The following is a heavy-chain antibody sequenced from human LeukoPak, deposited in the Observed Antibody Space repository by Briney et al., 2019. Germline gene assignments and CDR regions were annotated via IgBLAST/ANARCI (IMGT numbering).Heavy chain of an antibody. V-gene: IGHV1-69*04. J-gene: IGHJ4*02. CDR2: IIPILGIA. CDR3: ARYFYGSGPEPLDY. D-gene: IGHD3-10*01. Sequence: GASVKVSCKASGYTFTSYGISWVRQAPGQGLEWMGRIIPILGIANYAQKFQGRVTITADKSTSTAYMELSSLRSEDTAVYYCARYFYGSGPEPLDYWGQGTLVTVSS. CDR1: GYTFTSYG.